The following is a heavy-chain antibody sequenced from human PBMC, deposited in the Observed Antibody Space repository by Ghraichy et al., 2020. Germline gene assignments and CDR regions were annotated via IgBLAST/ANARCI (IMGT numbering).Heavy chain of an antibody. Sequence: GGSLRLSCAASGFTFSSYGMHWVRQAPGKGLEWVAVISYDGSNKYYADSVKGRFTISRDNSKNTLYLQMNSLRAEDTAVYYCAKDGANFDWLRPETNKYFDYWGQGTLVTVSS. CDR3: AKDGANFDWLRPETNKYFDY. V-gene: IGHV3-30*18. J-gene: IGHJ4*02. CDR2: ISYDGSNK. CDR1: GFTFSSYG. D-gene: IGHD3-9*01.